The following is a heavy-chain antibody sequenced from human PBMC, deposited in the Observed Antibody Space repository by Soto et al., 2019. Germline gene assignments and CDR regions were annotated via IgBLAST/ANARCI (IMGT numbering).Heavy chain of an antibody. CDR1: GMTFSQSA. Sequence: QVQLVESGGGVAQPGRYLRLSCAASGMTFSQSAMHWVRQAPGKGLEWVAGIWNDGSFQDYVDSVKGRFSISRDNSKNTLYLQMNNLRADDTAIYYCARRIGVAGRFFYYYGLDVWGQGTPVTVSS. CDR2: IWNDGSFQ. D-gene: IGHD6-13*01. CDR3: ARRIGVAGRFFYYYGLDV. J-gene: IGHJ6*02. V-gene: IGHV3-33*04.